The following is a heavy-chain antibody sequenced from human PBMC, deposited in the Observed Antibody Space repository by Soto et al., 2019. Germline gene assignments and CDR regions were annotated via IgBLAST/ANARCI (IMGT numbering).Heavy chain of an antibody. CDR3: ARDRTSINPVLWFGELVFDP. J-gene: IGHJ5*02. V-gene: IGHV3-74*01. CDR2: INSDGSST. CDR1: GFTFSSYW. D-gene: IGHD3-10*01. Sequence: GESLKISCAASGFTFSSYWMHWVRQAPGKGLVWVSRINSDGSSTSYADSVKGRFTISRDNAKNTLYLQMNSLRAEDTAVYYCARDRTSINPVLWFGELVFDPWGQGTLVTVSS.